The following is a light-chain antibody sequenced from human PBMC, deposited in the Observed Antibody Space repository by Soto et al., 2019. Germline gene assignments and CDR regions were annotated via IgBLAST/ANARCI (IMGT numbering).Light chain of an antibody. CDR3: QQYGSSST. J-gene: IGKJ1*01. CDR2: GAS. V-gene: IGKV3-20*01. Sequence: EIVLTQSPGTLSLSPGERATLSCRASQSVSSSYLAWYQQKPGQAPRLLIYGASSRATGIPDRFSGSGSGTDFTLTISRLEPEDFAVYYCQQYGSSSTFGQGTNVEIK. CDR1: QSVSSSY.